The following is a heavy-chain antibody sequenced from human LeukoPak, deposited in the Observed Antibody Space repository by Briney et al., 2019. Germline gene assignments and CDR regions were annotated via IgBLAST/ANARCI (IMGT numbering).Heavy chain of an antibody. J-gene: IGHJ6*03. D-gene: IGHD3-16*01. CDR2: IGDGSGPI. Sequence: GGSLRLSCAASGFTFSGFTMNWVRQAPGKGLEWVSYIGDGSGPIYYADSVKGRFTISRDDAKDSLYLQMNSLRAEDTAVYYCARGGYYMDVWGKGTTVTVSS. CDR1: GFTFSGFT. V-gene: IGHV3-48*01. CDR3: ARGGYYMDV.